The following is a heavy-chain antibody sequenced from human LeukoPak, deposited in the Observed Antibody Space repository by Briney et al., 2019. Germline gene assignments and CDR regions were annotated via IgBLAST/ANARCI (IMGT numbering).Heavy chain of an antibody. CDR3: ARWRRRQSEYDY. CDR2: IRQDGSVE. J-gene: IGHJ4*02. Sequence: PGGSLRLSCAASGFTFSSYTMAWVRQAPGKGLECVANIRQDGSVEYRVDSVQGRFTISRDNAKNSLYLQMNSLRAEDTAVYFCARWRRRQSEYDYWGQGTLVTVSS. CDR1: GFTFSSYT. V-gene: IGHV3-7*01. D-gene: IGHD2/OR15-2a*01.